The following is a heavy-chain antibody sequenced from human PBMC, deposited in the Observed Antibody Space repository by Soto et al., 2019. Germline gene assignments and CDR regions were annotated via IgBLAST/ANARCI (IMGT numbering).Heavy chain of an antibody. V-gene: IGHV1-3*05. CDR3: ARGIGFYSWDDS. D-gene: IGHD3-22*01. CDR2: INAGNGNT. CDR1: GYTFTSYA. J-gene: IGHJ4*02. Sequence: QVQLVQSGAEEKKPGASVKVSCKASGYTFTSYAMHWVRQAPGQRLEWMGWINAGNGNTKYSQKFQGRVTITRDTHASTAHTELSALRSEDTAVCYSARGIGFYSWDDSWGQGTLVTVSS.